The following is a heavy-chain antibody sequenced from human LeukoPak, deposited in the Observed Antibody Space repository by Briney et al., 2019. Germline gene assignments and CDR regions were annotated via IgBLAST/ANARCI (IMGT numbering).Heavy chain of an antibody. D-gene: IGHD3-22*01. Sequence: GGSLRLSCAASGFSFRAYTMNWVRQAPGKGLEWVSSVNPSNAYKFYADSVKGRFTISRDNDKNSLFLQMDSLRAEDTAVYYCARDRDYYDSNSFSPDAFDIWGQGTMVTVSS. CDR2: VNPSNAYK. V-gene: IGHV3-21*06. CDR1: GFSFRAYT. J-gene: IGHJ3*02. CDR3: ARDRDYYDSNSFSPDAFDI.